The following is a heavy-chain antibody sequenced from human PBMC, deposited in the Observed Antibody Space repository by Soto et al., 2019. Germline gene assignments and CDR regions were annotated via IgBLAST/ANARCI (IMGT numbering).Heavy chain of an antibody. CDR1: GGSVSSGDYY. J-gene: IGHJ4*02. V-gene: IGHV4-61*08. CDR3: ARALGDYYDSCGYNQDYYFDY. D-gene: IGHD3-22*01. CDR2: IYYMGGT. Sequence: PSETLSLTCTVSGGSVSSGDYYWSWIRQSPGKGLEWIGNIYYMGGTSYNPSLKTRPTISTDTSKKQVSLRLSSVTAADTAVYYLARALGDYYDSCGYNQDYYFDYCGQRTLFTFSS.